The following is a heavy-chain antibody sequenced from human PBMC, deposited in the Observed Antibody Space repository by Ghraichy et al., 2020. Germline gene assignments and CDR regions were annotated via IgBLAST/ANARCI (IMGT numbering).Heavy chain of an antibody. J-gene: IGHJ6*02. CDR2: IWYDGSNK. V-gene: IGHV3-33*08. Sequence: GGSLRLSCAASGFTFSSYGMHWVRQAPGKGLEWVAVIWYDGSNKYYADSVKGRFTISRDNSKNTLYLQMNSLRAEDTAVYYCARDERAYDYYYYGMDVWGQGTTVTVSS. CDR1: GFTFSSYG. CDR3: ARDERAYDYYYYGMDV. D-gene: IGHD1-1*01.